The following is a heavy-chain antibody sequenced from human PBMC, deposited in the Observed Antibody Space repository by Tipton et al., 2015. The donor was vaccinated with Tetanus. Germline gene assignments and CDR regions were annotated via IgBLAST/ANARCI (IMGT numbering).Heavy chain of an antibody. CDR2: IYYNGNS. CDR3: ASLPKHWLAPRGAP. V-gene: IGHV4-39*01. D-gene: IGHD6-19*01. J-gene: IGHJ5*02. CDR1: GGSLSSGTFY. Sequence: TLSLTCSLSGGSLSSGTFYWDWIRQRPGKGLEWIGNIYYNGNSLENPSLKGRVTLSLDKSKNQFSLKLRSVTAADTAIYYCASLPKHWLAPRGAPWGQGTLVTVSS.